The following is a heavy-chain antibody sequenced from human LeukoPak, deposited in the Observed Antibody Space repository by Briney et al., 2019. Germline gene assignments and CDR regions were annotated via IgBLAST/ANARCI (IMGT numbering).Heavy chain of an antibody. J-gene: IGHJ4*02. CDR1: GGSISSYY. CDR3: ARISLYCGGDCYPDY. CDR2: IYYSGST. Sequence: PSETLSLTCTVSGGSISSYYWSWIRQPPGKGLEWIGYIYYSGSTNYNPSLKSRVTISVDTSKNQSSLKLSSVTAADTAVYYCARISLYCGGDCYPDYWGQGTLVTVSS. D-gene: IGHD2-21*02. V-gene: IGHV4-59*01.